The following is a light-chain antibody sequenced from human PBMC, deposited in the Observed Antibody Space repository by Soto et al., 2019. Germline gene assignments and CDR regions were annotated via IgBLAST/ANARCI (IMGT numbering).Light chain of an antibody. CDR1: HIVSNN. CDR3: QHYNKWPLT. CDR2: FAS. Sequence: EVVMTQSPATLSVSPGEKATLSCRASHIVSNNLASYQQKPGQAPRLLIYFASTRATGIPARFSGSGSGTEFTLTISSLQSEDFAVYYCQHYNKWPLTFGGGTKVETK. J-gene: IGKJ4*01. V-gene: IGKV3-15*01.